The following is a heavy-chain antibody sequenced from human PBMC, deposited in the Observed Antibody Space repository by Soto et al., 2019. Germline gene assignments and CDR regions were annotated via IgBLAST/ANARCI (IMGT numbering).Heavy chain of an antibody. Sequence: ASVKVSCKASGYSFTDYHIHWVRQAPGQGLEWLGRINPKSGGTSAAQKFQGWVTMTTDTSISTASMELTRLTSDDTAIYYCARGDSTDCSNGVCSFFYNHDMDVWGQGTTVTVSS. V-gene: IGHV1-2*04. CDR3: ARGDSTDCSNGVCSFFYNHDMDV. J-gene: IGHJ6*02. CDR1: GYSFTDYH. CDR2: INPKSGGT. D-gene: IGHD2-8*01.